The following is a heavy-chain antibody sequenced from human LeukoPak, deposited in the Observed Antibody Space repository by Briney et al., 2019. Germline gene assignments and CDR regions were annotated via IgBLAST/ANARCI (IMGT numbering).Heavy chain of an antibody. D-gene: IGHD6-13*01. CDR3: AREPIIAAAYYFDY. CDR1: GFTFSSYA. CDR2: ISGSGGST. Sequence: GGSLRLSCAASGFTFSSYAMNWVRQAPGKGPEWVSLISGSGGSTYYADSVKGRFTISRDNSKNTLYLQMNSLRAEDTAVYYCAREPIIAAAYYFDYWGQGTLVTVSS. J-gene: IGHJ4*02. V-gene: IGHV3-23*01.